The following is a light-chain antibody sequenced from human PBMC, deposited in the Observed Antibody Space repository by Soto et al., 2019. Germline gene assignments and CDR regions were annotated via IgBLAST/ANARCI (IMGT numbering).Light chain of an antibody. Sequence: DIQMTQSPSTLPASVGDRVTIACQASEDINNYLNWYQQKPGKAPKLLIYDASHLEAGVPSRFSGSGSGTDLTFTISSLQPEDFATYYCQQYDNVPYTFGQGTRLEIK. V-gene: IGKV1-33*01. J-gene: IGKJ5*01. CDR3: QQYDNVPYT. CDR1: EDINNY. CDR2: DAS.